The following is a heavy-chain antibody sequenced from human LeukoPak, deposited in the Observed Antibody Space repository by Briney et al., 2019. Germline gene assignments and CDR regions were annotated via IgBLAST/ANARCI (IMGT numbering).Heavy chain of an antibody. V-gene: IGHV1-2*06. Sequence: ASVKVSCKASGYTFAGYYLHWVRQAPGQGLEWMGRINPNSGGTNYAPKFQDRVAMTRDTSNSTAYMELSRLRSDDTAVYYRARHSDSAGFARWGQGSLVIVSS. CDR2: INPNSGGT. CDR1: GYTFAGYY. D-gene: IGHD4-11*01. CDR3: ARHSDSAGFAR. J-gene: IGHJ4*02.